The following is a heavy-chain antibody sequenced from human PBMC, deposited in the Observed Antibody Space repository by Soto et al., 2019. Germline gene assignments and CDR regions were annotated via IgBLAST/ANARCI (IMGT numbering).Heavy chain of an antibody. Sequence: QVQLVQSGAEVKKPGASVKVSCKASGYTFTSYAMHWVRQAPGQRLEWMGWINAGNGNTKYSPKFQGRVTITRDTSASIAYMELSSLRSEDTAVYYCARQGWDLHPFDYWGQGTLVTFSS. CDR3: ARQGWDLHPFDY. CDR1: GYTFTSYA. V-gene: IGHV1-3*01. CDR2: INAGNGNT. D-gene: IGHD1-26*01. J-gene: IGHJ4*02.